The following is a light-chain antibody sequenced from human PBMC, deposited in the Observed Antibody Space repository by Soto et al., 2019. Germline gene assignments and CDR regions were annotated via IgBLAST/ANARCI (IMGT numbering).Light chain of an antibody. CDR2: EGS. CDR1: SSDVGSYNL. V-gene: IGLV2-23*03. CDR3: CPYAGSSTFDVV. J-gene: IGLJ2*01. Sequence: QSVLTQPASVSGSPGQSITISCTGTSSDVGSYNLVSWYQQHPGKAPKLMIYEGSKRPSGVSNRFSGSKSGNTASLTISGLQAEDEADYYCCPYAGSSTFDVVFGGGTKLTVL.